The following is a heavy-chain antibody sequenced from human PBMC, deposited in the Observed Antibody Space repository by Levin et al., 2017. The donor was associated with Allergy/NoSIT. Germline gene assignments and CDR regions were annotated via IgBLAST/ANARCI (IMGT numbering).Heavy chain of an antibody. CDR2: ISSSSSTI. V-gene: IGHV3-48*02. D-gene: IGHD6-6*01. Sequence: LSLTCAASGFTFSSSSMNWVRQAPGKGLEWVSHISSSSSTIYYADSVKGRFTISRDNAKNSLYLQMNSLRDEDTAVYYCARSSYRSSNWFDPWGPGTLVTVSS. CDR3: ARSSYRSSNWFDP. J-gene: IGHJ5*02. CDR1: GFTFSSSS.